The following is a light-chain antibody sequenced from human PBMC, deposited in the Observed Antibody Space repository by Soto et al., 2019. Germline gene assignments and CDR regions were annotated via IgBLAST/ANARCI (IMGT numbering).Light chain of an antibody. CDR2: GAS. J-gene: IGKJ3*01. CDR3: QHYHNLPPFT. CDR1: QDIRTS. V-gene: IGKV1-33*01. Sequence: DIQMTQSPSSLSASAGDRVSITCQASQDIRTSLSWFQQKPGRAPKLLIYGASYLETGVPSRFRGSGSGTDFTFTISSLQPEDIATYYCQHYHNLPPFTFGPGTRVDVK.